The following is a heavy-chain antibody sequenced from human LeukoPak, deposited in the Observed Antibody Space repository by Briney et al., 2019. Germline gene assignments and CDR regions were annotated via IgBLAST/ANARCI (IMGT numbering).Heavy chain of an antibody. CDR2: IKTKRDGGTA. CDR3: IHYGSGTYTTDY. Sequence: GGSPRLSCVASGFTFSNAWMSWVRQAPGKGLEWVGRIKTKRDGGTADYAAIVQGRFTLSRDDAKNTVYLQMNSLKTEDTAVYYCIHYGSGTYTTDYWGQGTLVTVSS. J-gene: IGHJ4*02. V-gene: IGHV3-15*01. D-gene: IGHD3-10*01. CDR1: GFTFSNAW.